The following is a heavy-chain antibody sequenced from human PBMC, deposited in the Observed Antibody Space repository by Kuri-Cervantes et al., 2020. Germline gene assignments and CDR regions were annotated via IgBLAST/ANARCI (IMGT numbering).Heavy chain of an antibody. CDR1: GYTFTAHY. CDR2: INTYSGGT. CDR3: ARDRSVPVWGARLHYYYMDV. D-gene: IGHD5-12*01. J-gene: IGHJ6*03. V-gene: IGHV1-2*04. Sequence: ASVKVSCKTSGYTFTAHYMHWVRQAPGQGLEWMGWINTYSGGTNYAQKFQGWVTMTRDTSISTAYMELSRLRSDDTAVYYCARDRSVPVWGARLHYYYMDVWGKGTTVTVSS.